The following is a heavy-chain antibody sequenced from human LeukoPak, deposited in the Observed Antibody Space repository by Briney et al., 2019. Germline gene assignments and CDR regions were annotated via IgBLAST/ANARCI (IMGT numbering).Heavy chain of an antibody. D-gene: IGHD1-26*01. CDR1: GGSISSYY. J-gene: IGHJ4*02. V-gene: IGHV4-59*01. CDR3: ARENVVGAIFDY. Sequence: SETLSLTCTVSGGSISSYYWSWIRQPPGKGLEWIGYIYYSGGTNYNPSLKSRVTISVDTSKNQFSLKLSSVTAADTAVYYCARENVVGAIFDYWGQGTLVTVSS. CDR2: IYYSGGT.